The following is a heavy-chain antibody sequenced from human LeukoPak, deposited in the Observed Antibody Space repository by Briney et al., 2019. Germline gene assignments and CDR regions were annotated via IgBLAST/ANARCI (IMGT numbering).Heavy chain of an antibody. CDR3: AKDGGPQWPYYLDY. Sequence: GGSLRLSCAASGFTFSSYSMNWVRQAPGKGLEWVSYISSSSSTIYYADSVKGRFTISRDNSKNTLYLQMNSLRAEDTAVYYCAKDGGPQWPYYLDYWGQGTLVTVSS. D-gene: IGHD3-16*01. CDR1: GFTFSSYS. J-gene: IGHJ4*02. CDR2: ISSSSSTI. V-gene: IGHV3-48*01.